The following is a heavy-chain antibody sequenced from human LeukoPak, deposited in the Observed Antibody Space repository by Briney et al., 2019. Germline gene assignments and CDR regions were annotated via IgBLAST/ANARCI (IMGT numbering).Heavy chain of an antibody. CDR3: SRDFNGRNDF. D-gene: IGHD1-14*01. Sequence: PGGSLRLSCAASGFTFSSNWMHWARQGPGKGLVWVSRINPDGSRTDYAESVKGRFTISRDNAKNTLSLEMNSLGDEDTAVYYCSRDFNGRNDFWGQGTLVTVSS. V-gene: IGHV3-74*01. CDR1: GFTFSSNW. CDR2: INPDGSRT. J-gene: IGHJ4*02.